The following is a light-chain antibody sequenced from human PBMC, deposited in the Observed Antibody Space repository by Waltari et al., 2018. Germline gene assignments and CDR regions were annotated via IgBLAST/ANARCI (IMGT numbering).Light chain of an antibody. CDR2: ANN. CDR3: TTWDDSLNGVV. J-gene: IGLJ3*02. V-gene: IGLV1-44*01. CDR1: SSNIGSNT. Sequence: QSVLTQPPSASGTPGQRVTISCSGSSSNIGSNTVNWYQQLPGTAPKLLISANNPRPSWLPDRVSGSKSGTSASLAISGLQSEDEADYYCTTWDDSLNGVVFGGGTKLTV.